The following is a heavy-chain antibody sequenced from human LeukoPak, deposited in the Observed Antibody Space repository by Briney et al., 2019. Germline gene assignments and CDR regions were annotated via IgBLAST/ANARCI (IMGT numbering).Heavy chain of an antibody. D-gene: IGHD2-21*02. CDR2: ISGSSNYI. CDR1: GFTFSSYS. Sequence: GGSLRLSCAASGFTFSSYSMNWVRQAPGKGLEWVSSISGSSNYIYYTDSVKGRFTISRDNAENSLYLQMNSLRAEDTAVYYCARDRRAYCGGDCYSADYWGQGTLVTVSS. J-gene: IGHJ4*02. CDR3: ARDRRAYCGGDCYSADY. V-gene: IGHV3-21*01.